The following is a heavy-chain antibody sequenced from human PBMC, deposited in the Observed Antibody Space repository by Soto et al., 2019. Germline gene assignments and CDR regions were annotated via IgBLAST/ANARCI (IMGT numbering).Heavy chain of an antibody. J-gene: IGHJ5*02. V-gene: IGHV1-18*01. CDR3: ARVSSGWYYWFDP. CDR2: ISTNNGNT. CDR1: GYTFTSYG. D-gene: IGHD6-19*01. Sequence: ASVKVSCKASGYTFTSYGMSWVRPAPGQGLEWMGWISTNNGNTNYAQKLQGRVTMTTDTSTSTAYMELRSLRSDDTAVYYCARVSSGWYYWFDPWGQGTLVTVSS.